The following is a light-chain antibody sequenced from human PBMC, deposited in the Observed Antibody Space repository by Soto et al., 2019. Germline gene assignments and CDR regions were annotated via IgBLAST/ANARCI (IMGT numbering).Light chain of an antibody. CDR1: QSVSSN. Sequence: EIVMTQSPATLSVSPGERATLSCRASQSVSSNLAWYQQKPGQAPRLLIYRASTRATGIPARFSGSGSGTEFTLTNCSLLSEDFAVYYCQQYNNGPPITFGQGTRLEIK. J-gene: IGKJ5*01. V-gene: IGKV3-15*01. CDR2: RAS. CDR3: QQYNNGPPIT.